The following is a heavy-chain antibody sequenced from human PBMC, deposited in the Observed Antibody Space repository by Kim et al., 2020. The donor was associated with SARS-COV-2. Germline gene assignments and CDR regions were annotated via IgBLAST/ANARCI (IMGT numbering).Heavy chain of an antibody. D-gene: IGHD3-9*01. Sequence: GGSLRLSCAASGFTFSSYSMNWVRQAPGKGLEWVSSISSSSSYIYYADSVKGRFTISRDNAKNSLYLQMNSLRAEDTAVYYCARPLFTRSVILAGPYLYYYYGMDVWGQGTPVTVSS. J-gene: IGHJ6*02. V-gene: IGHV3-21*01. CDR3: ARPLFTRSVILAGPYLYYYYGMDV. CDR1: GFTFSSYS. CDR2: ISSSSSYI.